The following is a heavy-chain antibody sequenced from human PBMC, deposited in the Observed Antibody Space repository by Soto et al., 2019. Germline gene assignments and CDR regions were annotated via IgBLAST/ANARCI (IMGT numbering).Heavy chain of an antibody. Sequence: QVQLVQSGAEVKKPGSSLKVSCKASGGTFSSYAISWVRQAPGQGLEWRGGIIPIFGTANYAQKFQGRVTITADESTSTAYMELSSLRSEDTAVYYCAIEYYYGSGSYPRIDYWGQGTLVTVSS. CDR2: IIPIFGTA. D-gene: IGHD3-10*01. CDR1: GGTFSSYA. V-gene: IGHV1-69*01. J-gene: IGHJ4*02. CDR3: AIEYYYGSGSYPRIDY.